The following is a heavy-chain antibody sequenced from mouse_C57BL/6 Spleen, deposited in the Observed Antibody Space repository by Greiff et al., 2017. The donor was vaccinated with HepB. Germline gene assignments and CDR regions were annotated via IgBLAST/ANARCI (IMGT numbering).Heavy chain of an antibody. J-gene: IGHJ1*03. D-gene: IGHD1-1*01. CDR2: INPGSGGT. V-gene: IGHV1-54*01. CDR1: GYAFTNYL. Sequence: ESGAELVRPGTSVKVSCKASGYAFTNYLIEWVKQRPGQGLEWIGVINPGSGGTNYNEKFKGKATLTADKSSSTAYMQLSSLTSEDSAVYFCARGGITTVPLYFDVWGTGTTVTVSS. CDR3: ARGGITTVPLYFDV.